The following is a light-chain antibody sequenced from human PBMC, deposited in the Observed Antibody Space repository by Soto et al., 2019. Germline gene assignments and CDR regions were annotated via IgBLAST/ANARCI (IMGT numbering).Light chain of an antibody. CDR3: QQRRNWPLT. CDR1: QSVSSY. Sequence: EIVLTQSPATLSLSPGERATLSCRASQSVSSYFAWYQQKPGQPPRLLIYDASNRATGIPARFSGSGSGTDFTLTISSLEPEDFAVYYCQQRRNWPLTFGQGTKVEIK. J-gene: IGKJ1*01. V-gene: IGKV3-11*01. CDR2: DAS.